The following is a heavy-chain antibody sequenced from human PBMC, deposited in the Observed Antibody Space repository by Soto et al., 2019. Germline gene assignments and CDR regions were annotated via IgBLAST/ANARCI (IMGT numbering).Heavy chain of an antibody. V-gene: IGHV3-73*01. Sequence: GGSLRLSCVASGFTFSGSAMHWVRQASGKGLEWVGRIRSKANSYATAYAASVKGRFTISRDDSKNTAYLQMNSLKTEDTAVYYCTGTYDFWSGYYGTNDYWGQGTLVTVSS. CDR3: TGTYDFWSGYYGTNDY. J-gene: IGHJ4*02. D-gene: IGHD3-3*01. CDR1: GFTFSGSA. CDR2: IRSKANSYAT.